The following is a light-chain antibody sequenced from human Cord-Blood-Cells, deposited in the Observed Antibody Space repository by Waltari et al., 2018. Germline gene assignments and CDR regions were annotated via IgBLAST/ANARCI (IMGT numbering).Light chain of an antibody. CDR1: KLAVKN. CDR2: QDS. V-gene: IGLV3-1*01. J-gene: IGLJ3*02. CDR3: QAWDSSTASWV. Sequence: SYELTQPPSVAVSPGQTASTTCPGAKLAVKNACWYQQKPGQSPVLVIYQDSKRPSGIPERFSGSNSGNTATLTISGTQAMDDADYYCQAWDSSTASWVFGGGTKLTVL.